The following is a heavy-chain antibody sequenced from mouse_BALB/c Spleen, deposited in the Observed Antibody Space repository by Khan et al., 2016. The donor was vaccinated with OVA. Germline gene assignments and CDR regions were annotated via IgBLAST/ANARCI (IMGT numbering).Heavy chain of an antibody. J-gene: IGHJ3*01. CDR2: INPGSGGT. Sequence: QVQLKESGAELVRPGTSVKVSCKASGYAFTNYLIEWVKQRPGQGLEWIGVINPGSGGTNYNEKFKGKATLTADKSSSTAYMQLSSLTSDVSAVCFGARGGFGGFAYWGQGTLVTVSA. CDR1: GYAFTNYL. D-gene: IGHD3-1*01. V-gene: IGHV1-54*01. CDR3: ARGGFGGFAY.